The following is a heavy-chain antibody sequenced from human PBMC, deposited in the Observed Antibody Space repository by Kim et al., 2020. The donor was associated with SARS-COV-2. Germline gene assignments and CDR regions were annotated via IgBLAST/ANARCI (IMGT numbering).Heavy chain of an antibody. CDR1: GFTFSSYG. CDR2: ISYDGSNK. D-gene: IGHD3-9*01. CDR3: AKDGYYDILRLPLD. V-gene: IGHV3-30*18. J-gene: IGHJ4*02. Sequence: GGSLRLSCAASGFTFSSYGMHWVRQAPGKGLEWVAVISYDGSNKYYADSVKGRFTISRDNSKNTLYLQMNSLRAEDTAVYYCAKDGYYDILRLPLDWGQGTLVTVSS.